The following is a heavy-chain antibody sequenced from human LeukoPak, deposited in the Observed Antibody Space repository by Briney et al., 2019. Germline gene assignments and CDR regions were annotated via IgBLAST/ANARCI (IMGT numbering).Heavy chain of an antibody. V-gene: IGHV3-30*02. J-gene: IGHJ4*02. CDR2: IRYDGSNK. CDR1: GFTFSSYG. CDR3: AKDAVAGNRYFDY. D-gene: IGHD6-19*01. Sequence: PGGSLRLSCAASGFTFSSYGMHWVRQAPGKGLEWVAFIRYDGSNKYYADSVKGRFTISGDNSKNTLDLQMNSLRAEDTAVYYCAKDAVAGNRYFDYWGQGTLVTVSS.